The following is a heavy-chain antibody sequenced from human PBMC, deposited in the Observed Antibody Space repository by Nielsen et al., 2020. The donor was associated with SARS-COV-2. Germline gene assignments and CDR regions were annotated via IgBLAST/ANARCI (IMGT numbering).Heavy chain of an antibody. D-gene: IGHD1-1*01. Sequence: GESLKISCTASGFTFGDYAMSWVRQAPGKGLEWVGFIRSKASGGTTEYAASVKGRFIISRDESKSIAYLQMNSLKTEDTAVYHCTSTTNQFDYWGQGTLVTVSS. CDR3: TSTTNQFDY. J-gene: IGHJ4*02. CDR1: GFTFGDYA. CDR2: IRSKASGGTT. V-gene: IGHV3-49*04.